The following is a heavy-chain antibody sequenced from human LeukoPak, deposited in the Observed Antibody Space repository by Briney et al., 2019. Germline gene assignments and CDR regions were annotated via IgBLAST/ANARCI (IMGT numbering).Heavy chain of an antibody. CDR3: ARSGLRYFDCPDY. J-gene: IGHJ4*02. CDR2: IKQDGSEK. V-gene: IGHV3-7*05. D-gene: IGHD3-9*01. Sequence: PGGSLRLSCAASGFTFSRYWMSWVRQAPGKGLEWVATIKQDGSEKYYVDSVKGRFTISRDNAKNSLSLQMNSLRAEDTAVYYCARSGLRYFDCPDYWAREPWSPSPQ. CDR1: GFTFSRYW.